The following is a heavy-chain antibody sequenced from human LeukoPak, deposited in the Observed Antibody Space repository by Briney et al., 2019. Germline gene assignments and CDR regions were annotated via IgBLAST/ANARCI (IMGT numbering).Heavy chain of an antibody. CDR3: ASADGYKIDY. CDR2: IYYGGST. CDR1: DDXISGSGYN. J-gene: IGHJ4*02. Sequence: TLTDDXISGSGYNSRWLPQPSKKRLEWIGNIYYGGSTYYSPSLKSRVSISVDTSKNQVSLKLSSVTAADTAVYYCASADGYKIDYWGQGTLVTVSS. D-gene: IGHD5-24*01. V-gene: IGHV4-39*01.